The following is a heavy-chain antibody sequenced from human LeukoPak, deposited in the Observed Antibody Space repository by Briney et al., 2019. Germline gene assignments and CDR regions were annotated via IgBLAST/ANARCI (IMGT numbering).Heavy chain of an antibody. V-gene: IGHV4-59*01. CDR2: IYYSGSP. CDR3: ARHLTGDRLDAFDV. D-gene: IGHD7-27*01. Sequence: GSLRLSCAASGFTFSSYGMHWVRQAPGKGLEWIGYIYYSGSPNYNPSLKSRVTISVDTSKNQFSLKLSSLTAADTAIYYCARHLTGDRLDAFDVWGQGTMVTVSS. J-gene: IGHJ3*01. CDR1: GFTFSSYG.